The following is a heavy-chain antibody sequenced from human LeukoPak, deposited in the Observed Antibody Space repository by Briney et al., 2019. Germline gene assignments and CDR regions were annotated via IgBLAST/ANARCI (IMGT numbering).Heavy chain of an antibody. CDR3: YGANAEH. V-gene: IGHV3-74*01. J-gene: IGHJ1*01. CDR2: INTDGSST. Sequence: PGGSLRLSCAASGFTFSSYWMHWVRQAPGKGLMWVSGINTDGSSTSYADSVKGRFTISRDNAKNTLFLQMNSPRAEDTAVYYCYGANAEHWGQGTLVTVSS. CDR1: GFTFSSYW. D-gene: IGHD4-23*01.